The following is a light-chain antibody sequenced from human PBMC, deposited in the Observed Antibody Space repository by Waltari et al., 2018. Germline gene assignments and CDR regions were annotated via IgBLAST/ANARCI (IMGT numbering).Light chain of an antibody. Sequence: QLVLTQSPSVSASLGASVKVTCTLSSGHSSYIIAWQQLQPDKGPRFLMKIKSDGSHSRGDEVPDRVSGSSFGAERYLTISSLQPEDEAEYYCQTWGTGSLRMFGGGTKLTVL. CDR1: SGHSSYI. V-gene: IGLV4-69*01. CDR2: IKSDGSH. CDR3: QTWGTGSLRM. J-gene: IGLJ3*02.